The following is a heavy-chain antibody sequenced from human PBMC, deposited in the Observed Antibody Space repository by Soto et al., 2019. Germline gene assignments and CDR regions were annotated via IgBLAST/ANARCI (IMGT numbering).Heavy chain of an antibody. Sequence: PSETLSLTCTVSGGSISSYYWGWIRQPPGKGLEWIGSIYYSGSTYYNPSLKSRVTISVDTSKNQFSLKLSSVTAADTAVYYCARAPWGGIAVASTVDYWGQGTLVTVSS. CDR3: ARAPWGGIAVASTVDY. J-gene: IGHJ4*02. CDR2: IYYSGST. V-gene: IGHV4-39*01. CDR1: GGSISSYY. D-gene: IGHD6-19*01.